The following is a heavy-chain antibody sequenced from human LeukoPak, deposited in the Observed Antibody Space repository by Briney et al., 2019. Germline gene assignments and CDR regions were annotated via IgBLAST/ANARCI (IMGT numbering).Heavy chain of an antibody. CDR1: GFTFSSYA. D-gene: IGHD3-3*01. V-gene: IGHV3-23*01. Sequence: GGSLRLSCAASGFTFSSYAMSWVRQTPGKGLEWVSAISGSGGSTYYADSVKGRFTISRDNFKNTLFLQMDSLRAEDTAPYYCAKSVAIYFYYGLDVWGQGTTVNVSS. CDR3: AKSVAIYFYYGLDV. CDR2: ISGSGGST. J-gene: IGHJ6*02.